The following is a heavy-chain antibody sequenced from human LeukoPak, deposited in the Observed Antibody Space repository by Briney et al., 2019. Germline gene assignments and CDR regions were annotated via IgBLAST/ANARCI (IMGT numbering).Heavy chain of an antibody. CDR1: GDSVSSNSAA. CDR2: TYYRSKWYN. CDR3: AKSRGYYYEKSGPADY. D-gene: IGHD3-22*01. Sequence: SQTLSLTCAISGDSVSSNSAAWNWIRQSPSRGLEWLGRTYYRSKWYNDYAVSVKSRITINPDTSKNQFFLQLNSVTPEDTAVYYCAKSRGYYYEKSGPADYWGQGTLVTVSS. V-gene: IGHV6-1*01. J-gene: IGHJ4*02.